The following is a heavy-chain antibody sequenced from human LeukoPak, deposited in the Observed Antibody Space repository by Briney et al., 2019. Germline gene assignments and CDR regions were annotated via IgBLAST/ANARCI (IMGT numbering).Heavy chain of an antibody. CDR2: IYSGGST. CDR1: GFTVSSNY. J-gene: IGHJ6*02. Sequence: GGSLRLSCAASGFTVSSNYMSWVRQAPGKGLEWVSLIYSGGSTYYADSVKGRFTVSRDNSKNTLYLQMNSLRAEDTAVYYCARDSYPCYYYGMDVWGQGTTVTVSS. CDR3: ARDSYPCYYYGMDV. V-gene: IGHV3-53*01.